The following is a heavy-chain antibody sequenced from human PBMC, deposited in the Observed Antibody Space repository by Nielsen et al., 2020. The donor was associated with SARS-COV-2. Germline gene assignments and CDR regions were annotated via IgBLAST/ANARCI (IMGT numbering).Heavy chain of an antibody. Sequence: SETLSLTCTVSGGSISSSSYYWGWIRQPPGKGLEWIGSIYYSGGTYYNPSLKSRVTISVDTSKNQFSLKLSSVTAADTAVYYCARHAGGRRYFDYWGQGTLVTVSS. J-gene: IGHJ4*02. CDR2: IYYSGGT. D-gene: IGHD2-15*01. V-gene: IGHV4-39*01. CDR1: GGSISSSSYY. CDR3: ARHAGGRRYFDY.